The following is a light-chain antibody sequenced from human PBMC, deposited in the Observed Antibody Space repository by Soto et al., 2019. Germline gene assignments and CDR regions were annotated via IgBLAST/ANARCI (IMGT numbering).Light chain of an antibody. CDR2: ATS. Sequence: VWKQSPGTLCLSPGERATLSCRASQTVGSTYLAWYQQRPGQAPRLLIFATSRRATDIPDRFSGSGSGTDFTLAIRRLEPEDSAVYYCHQFGYSPRTFGQGTKADIK. CDR3: HQFGYSPRT. V-gene: IGKV3-20*01. CDR1: QTVGSTY. J-gene: IGKJ1*01.